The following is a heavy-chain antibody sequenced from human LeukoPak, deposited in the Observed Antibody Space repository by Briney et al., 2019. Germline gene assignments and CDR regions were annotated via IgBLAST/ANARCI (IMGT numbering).Heavy chain of an antibody. CDR3: ARGPPYDFWKGYYFDY. Sequence: PSETLSLTCTVSGGSISSYYWSWIRQPPGKGLEWIGYIYYSGSTNYNPSLKSRVTISIDTSKNQFSLKLSSVTAADTAVYYCARGPPYDFWKGYYFDYWGQGTLVTVSP. V-gene: IGHV4-59*01. CDR1: GGSISSYY. D-gene: IGHD3-3*01. CDR2: IYYSGST. J-gene: IGHJ4*02.